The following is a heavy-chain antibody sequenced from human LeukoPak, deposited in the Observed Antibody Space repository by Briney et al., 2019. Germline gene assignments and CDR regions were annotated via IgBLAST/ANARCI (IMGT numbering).Heavy chain of an antibody. Sequence: TSETLSLTCTVSGGSISSYYWSWIRQPPGKGLEWIGYIYYSGSTNYNPSLKSRVTISVKTSKNQFSLKLRSVTAADTAVYYCARRTFGGVIAYWGQGTLVTVSS. D-gene: IGHD3-16*02. J-gene: IGHJ4*02. CDR3: ARRTFGGVIAY. V-gene: IGHV4-59*01. CDR1: GGSISSYY. CDR2: IYYSGST.